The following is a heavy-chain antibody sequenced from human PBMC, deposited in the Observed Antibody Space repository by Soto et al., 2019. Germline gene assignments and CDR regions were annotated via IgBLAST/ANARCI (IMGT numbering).Heavy chain of an antibody. V-gene: IGHV3-21*02. Sequence: EVQLVESGGGLVKPGGSLRLSCAASGFTFSYNDMNWVRQAPGRGLEWVSSISTTSTYIYYADSVRGRFTISRDNALNSLYLQMNSLRAEDTAVYYCATDWGGPRYWGQGTLVTVS. CDR3: ATDWGGPRY. J-gene: IGHJ4*02. D-gene: IGHD3-16*01. CDR2: ISTTSTYI. CDR1: GFTFSYND.